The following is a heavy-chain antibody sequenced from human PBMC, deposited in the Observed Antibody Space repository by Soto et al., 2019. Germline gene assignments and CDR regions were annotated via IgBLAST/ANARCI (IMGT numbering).Heavy chain of an antibody. D-gene: IGHD3-22*01. CDR1: RVAFSCNA. Sequence: SVKVSSQECRVAFSCNAMSWARQAPGQGLEWMGGIIPIFGTANYAQKFQGRVTITADESTSTAYMELSSLRSEDTAVYYCARDDSCSGYLSEYYYYYGMDVWGKGTTVTGSS. CDR3: ARDDSCSGYLSEYYYYYGMDV. CDR2: IIPIFGTA. V-gene: IGHV1-69*13. J-gene: IGHJ6*04.